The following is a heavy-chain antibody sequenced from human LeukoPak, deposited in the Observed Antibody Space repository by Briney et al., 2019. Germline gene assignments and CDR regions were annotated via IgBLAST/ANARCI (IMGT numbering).Heavy chain of an antibody. Sequence: GASVKVSCKASGYTFTGYYMHWVRQAPGQGLEWMGRINPNSGGTNYAQKFQGRVTMTRDTSISIAYMELSRLRSDDTAVYYCARAGYYYDSSGYYYVGVDYWGQGTLVTVSS. D-gene: IGHD3-22*01. J-gene: IGHJ4*02. CDR2: INPNSGGT. CDR1: GYTFTGYY. CDR3: ARAGYYYDSSGYYYVGVDY. V-gene: IGHV1-2*06.